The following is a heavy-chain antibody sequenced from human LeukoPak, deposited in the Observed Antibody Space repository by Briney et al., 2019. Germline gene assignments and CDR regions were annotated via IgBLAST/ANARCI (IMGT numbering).Heavy chain of an antibody. D-gene: IGHD6-13*01. CDR2: INHSGST. CDR1: GGSFSGYY. V-gene: IGHV4-34*01. J-gene: IGHJ6*02. CDR3: ARGPASSWYGTNYYGMDV. Sequence: PSETLSLTCAVYGGSFSGYYWSWIRQPPGKGLEWIGEINHSGSTNYNPSLKSRVTISVDTSKNQFSLKLSSVTAADTAVYYCARGPASSWYGTNYYGMDVWGQGTTVTVS.